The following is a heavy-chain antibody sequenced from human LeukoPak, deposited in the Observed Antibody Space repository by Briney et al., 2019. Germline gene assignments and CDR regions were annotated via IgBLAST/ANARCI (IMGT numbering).Heavy chain of an antibody. J-gene: IGHJ6*02. CDR2: INPNSGGT. D-gene: IGHD2-2*01. Sequence: ASVKVSCKASGYTFTVYSINWLRQAPGQGLEWMGRINPNSGGTNYAQKFQGRVTMTRDTSISTAYMELSRLRSDDTAVYYCAREVLPAAIWDYYGMDVWGQGTTVTVSS. CDR3: AREVLPAAIWDYYGMDV. CDR1: GYTFTVYS. V-gene: IGHV1-2*06.